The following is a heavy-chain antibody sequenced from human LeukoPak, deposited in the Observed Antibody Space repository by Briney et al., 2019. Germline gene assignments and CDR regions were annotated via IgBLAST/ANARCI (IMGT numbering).Heavy chain of an antibody. Sequence: GGSLRLSCAASGFTFSNYWMTWVRQAPGKGLEWVANIKQDGGEKYYVDSVRGRFTISRDNAKNSLYLQMNSLRAEDTAVYYCARELKGYHDSSGYYDYWGQGTLVTVSS. V-gene: IGHV3-7*05. CDR1: GFTFSNYW. CDR3: ARELKGYHDSSGYYDY. D-gene: IGHD3-22*01. CDR2: IKQDGGEK. J-gene: IGHJ4*02.